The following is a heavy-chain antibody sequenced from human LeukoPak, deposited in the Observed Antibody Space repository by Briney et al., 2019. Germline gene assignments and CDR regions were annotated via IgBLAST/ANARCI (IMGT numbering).Heavy chain of an antibody. CDR1: GFTFSRYS. V-gene: IGHV3-48*04. J-gene: IGHJ6*03. CDR2: ISSSSSTR. CDR3: ARRTPPLYYYYYMDV. D-gene: IGHD1-14*01. Sequence: GGSLRLSRAASGFTFSRYSMNWVRQAPGKGLEWVAYISSSSSTRDYADSLKGRVTISRDNTKNSLYLQMNSLRAEDTAVYYCARRTPPLYYYYYMDVWGKGTTVTVSS.